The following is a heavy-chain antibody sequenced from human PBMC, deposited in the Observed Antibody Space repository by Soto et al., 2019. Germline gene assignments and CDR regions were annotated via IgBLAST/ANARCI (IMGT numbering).Heavy chain of an antibody. CDR1: GFTFSSYA. J-gene: IGHJ6*02. CDR3: ARYGRLYSSGWYAHGMDV. V-gene: IGHV3-30-3*01. D-gene: IGHD6-19*01. Sequence: QVQLVESGGGVVQPGRSLRLSCAASGFTFSSYAMHWVRQAPGKGLEWVADISYDGSNKYYVDSVKGRFTISGDTSKNTLYLQMNSLRADDTAVYYCARYGRLYSSGWYAHGMDVWGQGTTVTVSS. CDR2: ISYDGSNK.